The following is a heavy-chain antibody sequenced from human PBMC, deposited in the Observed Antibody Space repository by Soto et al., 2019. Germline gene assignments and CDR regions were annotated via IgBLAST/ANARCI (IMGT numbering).Heavy chain of an antibody. Sequence: EVQLLESGGGLVQPGGSLKLSCAASGFTFSTYAISWVRQAPGKGLEWVSILSGTGDTAYYADSVKGRFTVSRDNSKNTLDLQMNSLRAEDAAVYYCARGSSPVSSFYGVGVWGQGTSVTVSS. CDR3: ARGSSPVSSFYGVGV. J-gene: IGHJ6*02. CDR2: LSGTGDTA. V-gene: IGHV3-23*01. CDR1: GFTFSTYA.